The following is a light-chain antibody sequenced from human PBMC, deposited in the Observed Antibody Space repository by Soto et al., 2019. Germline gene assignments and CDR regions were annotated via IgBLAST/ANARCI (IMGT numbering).Light chain of an antibody. CDR2: EAT. CDR3: SSYTSSSTPVV. CDR1: SSDVGSYNL. Sequence: QSALTQPASVSGSPEQSITISCTGTSSDVGSYNLVSWYQQHPGKAPKVMIYEATKRPSGVSNRFSGSKSGNTASLTISGLQAEDEADYYCSSYTSSSTPVVFGGGTKLTVL. V-gene: IGLV2-14*02. J-gene: IGLJ2*01.